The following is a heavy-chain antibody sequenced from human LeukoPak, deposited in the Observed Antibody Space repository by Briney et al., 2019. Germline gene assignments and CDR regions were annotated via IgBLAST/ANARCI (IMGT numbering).Heavy chain of an antibody. CDR3: AIRRSGLYSSGWYAVGY. CDR2: MNPNSGNT. J-gene: IGHJ4*02. Sequence: ASVKVSCKASGYTFTSYDINWVRQATGQGLEWTGWMNPNSGNTGYAQKFQGRVTMTRNTSISTAYMELSSLRSEDTAVYYCAIRRSGLYSSGWYAVGYWGQGTLVTVSS. V-gene: IGHV1-8*01. D-gene: IGHD6-19*01. CDR1: GYTFTSYD.